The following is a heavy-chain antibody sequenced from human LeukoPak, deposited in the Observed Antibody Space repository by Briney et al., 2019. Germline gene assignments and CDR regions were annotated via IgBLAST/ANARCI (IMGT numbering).Heavy chain of an antibody. CDR3: AKIAYGDYTFDY. CDR2: ISYDGSNK. Sequence: GGSLRLSCAASGFTFSSCGMHWVRQAPGKGLEWVAVISYDGSNKYYADSVKGRFTISRDNSKNTLYLQMNSLRAEDTAVYYCAKIAYGDYTFDYWGQGTLVTVSS. CDR1: GFTFSSCG. D-gene: IGHD4-17*01. J-gene: IGHJ4*02. V-gene: IGHV3-30*18.